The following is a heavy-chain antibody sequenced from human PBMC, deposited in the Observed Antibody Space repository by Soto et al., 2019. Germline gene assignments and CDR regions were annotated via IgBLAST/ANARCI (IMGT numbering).Heavy chain of an antibody. CDR1: GFTFSSYG. D-gene: IGHD3-22*01. V-gene: IGHV3-33*01. Sequence: GGSLRLSCAASGFTFSSYGMHWVRQAPGKGLEWVAVIWCDGSNKYYADSVKGRFTISRDNSKNTLYLQMNSLRAEDTAVYYCARVVGGMIVVVSSDGVRPDYGMDVWGQGTTVTVSS. CDR3: ARVVGGMIVVVSSDGVRPDYGMDV. CDR2: IWCDGSNK. J-gene: IGHJ6*02.